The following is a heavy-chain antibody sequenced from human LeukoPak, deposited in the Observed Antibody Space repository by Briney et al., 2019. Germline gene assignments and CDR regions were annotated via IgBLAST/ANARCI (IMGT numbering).Heavy chain of an antibody. D-gene: IGHD7-27*01. CDR1: GGSISSSSYY. Sequence: SETLSLTCTVSGGSISSSSYYWGWIRQPPGKGLEWIGSIYYSGSTYYNPSLKSRVTISVDTSKNHFSLKLSSVTAADTAVYYCASLNWGSNAFDIWGQGTMVTVSS. J-gene: IGHJ3*02. CDR3: ASLNWGSNAFDI. CDR2: IYYSGST. V-gene: IGHV4-39*02.